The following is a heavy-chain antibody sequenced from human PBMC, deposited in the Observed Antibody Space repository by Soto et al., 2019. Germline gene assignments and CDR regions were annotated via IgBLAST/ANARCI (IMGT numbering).Heavy chain of an antibody. CDR3: ARAAYGDPPWGYYYYYMDV. V-gene: IGHV3-11*01. CDR1: GFTFSDYY. Sequence: GGSLRLSCAASGFTFSDYYMSWIRQAPGKGLEWVSYISSSGSTIYYADSVKGRFTISRDNAKNSLYLQMNSLRAEDTAVYYCARAAYGDPPWGYYYYYMDVWGKGTTVTVSS. D-gene: IGHD4-17*01. J-gene: IGHJ6*03. CDR2: ISSSGSTI.